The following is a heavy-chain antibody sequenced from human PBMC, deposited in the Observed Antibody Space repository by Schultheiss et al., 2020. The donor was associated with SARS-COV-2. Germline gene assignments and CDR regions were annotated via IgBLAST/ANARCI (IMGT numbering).Heavy chain of an antibody. CDR3: ASTGIAAAGTWGTPFNY. V-gene: IGHV4-59*08. D-gene: IGHD6-13*01. CDR2: IYYSGST. Sequence: SETLSLTCTVSGGSISSYYWSWIRQPPGKGLEWIGYIYYSGSTYYNPSLKSRVTMSVDTSKNQVSLKLSSVTAADTAVYYCASTGIAAAGTWGTPFNYWGQGTLVTVSS. CDR1: GGSISSYY. J-gene: IGHJ4*02.